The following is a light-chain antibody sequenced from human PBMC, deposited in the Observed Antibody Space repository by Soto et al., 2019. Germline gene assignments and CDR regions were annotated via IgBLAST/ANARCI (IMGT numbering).Light chain of an antibody. Sequence: QPLLTERPSASGSPGQSITISCTGTRSNVGGYNCVSWYQQYPGKVPKLMISEVNKRPSGVPDRFSGSKSGNTASLTVTGLQAEDDADYYCSSCGDNDIYVFGTGTKVTVL. CDR2: EVN. CDR1: RSNVGGYNC. V-gene: IGLV2-8*01. J-gene: IGLJ1*01. CDR3: SSCGDNDIYV.